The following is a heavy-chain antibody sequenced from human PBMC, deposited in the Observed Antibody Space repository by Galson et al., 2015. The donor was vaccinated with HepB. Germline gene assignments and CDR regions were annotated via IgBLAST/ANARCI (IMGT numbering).Heavy chain of an antibody. V-gene: IGHV6-1*01. J-gene: IGHJ6*02. Sequence: CAISGDSVSSNSAAWYWIRQSPSRGLEWLGRTYYRAKWYNDYAVSVRGRITINPDTSKNQFSLHLNFVTPEDTAVYNCARVAGTIYYYGMDVWGQGTTVTVSS. CDR1: GDSVSSNSAA. CDR2: TYYRAKWYN. CDR3: ARVAGTIYYYGMDV. D-gene: IGHD2-15*01.